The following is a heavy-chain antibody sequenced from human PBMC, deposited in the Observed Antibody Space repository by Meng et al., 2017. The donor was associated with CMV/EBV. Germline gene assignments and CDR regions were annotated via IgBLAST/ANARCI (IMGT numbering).Heavy chain of an antibody. V-gene: IGHV3-9*01. J-gene: IGHJ4*02. Sequence: LKISCAASGFTFDDYAMHWVRQAPGKGLEWVSGISWNSGSIGYADSVKGRFTISRDNAKNSLYLQMNSLRAEDTALYYCAKDIGHSGSYPLHYWGQGTLVTVSS. CDR1: GFTFDDYA. D-gene: IGHD1-26*01. CDR3: AKDIGHSGSYPLHY. CDR2: ISWNSGSI.